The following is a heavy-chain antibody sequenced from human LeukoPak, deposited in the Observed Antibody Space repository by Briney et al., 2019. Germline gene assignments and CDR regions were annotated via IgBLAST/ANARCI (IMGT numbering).Heavy chain of an antibody. J-gene: IGHJ4*02. CDR1: GFTFSSYA. CDR3: ARAGGRYYSGWEFDS. Sequence: GGSLRLSCAASGFTFSSYAMHWVRQAPGKGLEWVAVISYDGSNKYYADSVKGRFTISRDNSKNTLYLQMNSLRAEDTAVYYCARAGGRYYSGWEFDSWGQGTLVTVSS. CDR2: ISYDGSNK. D-gene: IGHD2-15*01. V-gene: IGHV3-30*04.